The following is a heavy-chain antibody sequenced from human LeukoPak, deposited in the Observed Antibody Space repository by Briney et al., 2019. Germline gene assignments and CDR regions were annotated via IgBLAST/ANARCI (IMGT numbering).Heavy chain of an antibody. D-gene: IGHD1-26*01. CDR3: ARGSVGGIVFDY. Sequence: GASVKVSCKASGYTFTRYYMHWVRQAPGQGLEWMGWINPNRGGTNYAQKFQGRVTMTRDTSISTAYMELSRLRSDDTAVYYCARGSVGGIVFDYWGEGTLVTVSS. CDR1: GYTFTRYY. J-gene: IGHJ4*02. CDR2: INPNRGGT. V-gene: IGHV1-2*02.